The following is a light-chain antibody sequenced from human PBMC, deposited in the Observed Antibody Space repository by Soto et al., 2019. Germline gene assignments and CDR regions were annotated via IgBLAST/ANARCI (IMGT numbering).Light chain of an antibody. CDR2: GAS. CDR3: QHYHNWPPYT. CDR1: ESVSSN. V-gene: IGKV3-15*01. Sequence: EIVMTQSPATLSVSPGERATLSCRASESVSSNLAWYQQKPGQAPRLLIYGASTRATGIPARFSGSGSGTDFTLTISSLQSEDFAVYYCQHYHNWPPYTFGQGPKLQIK. J-gene: IGKJ2*01.